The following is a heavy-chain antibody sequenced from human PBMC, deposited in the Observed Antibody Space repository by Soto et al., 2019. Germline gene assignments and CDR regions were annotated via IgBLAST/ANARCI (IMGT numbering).Heavy chain of an antibody. J-gene: IGHJ4*02. CDR1: GFTFNSAW. Sequence: EVQLAESGGGLVEPGGSLRLSCAASGFTFNSAWLSWFRQAPGKGLELIGLIKSKTSGETTDYTAPVKGRFTISRDDSEATVYLHMTSLQTADTAKYFCVADEASHVAGEFAYWGQGTLVNVSS. V-gene: IGHV3-15*01. CDR2: IKSKTSGETT. CDR3: VADEASHVAGEFAY. D-gene: IGHD2-15*01.